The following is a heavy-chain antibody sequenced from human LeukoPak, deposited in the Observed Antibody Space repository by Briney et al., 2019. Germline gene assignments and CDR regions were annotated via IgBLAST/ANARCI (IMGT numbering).Heavy chain of an antibody. D-gene: IGHD2-8*01. CDR3: ARGYCFNGNCPFAFDS. Sequence: GGSLRLSCAASGFTVSSSYMAWVRQAPGKGLEWGSIMYIGGNTFHADSVKGRFTISRDNSKNTLYLQMNSLTAEDTAVYYCARGYCFNGNCPFAFDSWGQGTLVTVSS. J-gene: IGHJ4*02. V-gene: IGHV3-66*02. CDR1: GFTVSSSY. CDR2: MYIGGNT.